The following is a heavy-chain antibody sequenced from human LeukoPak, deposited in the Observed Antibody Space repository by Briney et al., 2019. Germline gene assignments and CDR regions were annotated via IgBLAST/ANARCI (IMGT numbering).Heavy chain of an antibody. CDR3: AKDGAWLRFDD. D-gene: IGHD5-12*01. CDR1: GFTFDDYA. J-gene: IGHJ4*02. Sequence: GGSLRLSCAASGFTFDDYAMHWVRQAPGKGLEWVSGISWNSGSIGYADSVKGRFTISRDDSKSTLYLQMNNLRAEDTAVYYCAKDGAWLRFDDWGQGILVTVSS. V-gene: IGHV3-9*01. CDR2: ISWNSGSI.